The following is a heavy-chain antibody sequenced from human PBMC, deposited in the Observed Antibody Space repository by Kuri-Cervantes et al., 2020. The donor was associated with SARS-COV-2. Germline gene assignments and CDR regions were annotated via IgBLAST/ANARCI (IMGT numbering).Heavy chain of an antibody. CDR3: ARDLTITIFGERIYYYYYGMDV. Sequence: GGSLRLSCAASGFTFSSYGMHRVRQAPGKGLEWVAVISYDGSNKYYADSVKGRFTISRDNAKNSLYLQMNSLRAEDTAVYYCARDLTITIFGERIYYYYYGMDVWGQGTTVTVSS. V-gene: IGHV3-30*03. J-gene: IGHJ6*02. CDR1: GFTFSSYG. CDR2: ISYDGSNK. D-gene: IGHD3-3*01.